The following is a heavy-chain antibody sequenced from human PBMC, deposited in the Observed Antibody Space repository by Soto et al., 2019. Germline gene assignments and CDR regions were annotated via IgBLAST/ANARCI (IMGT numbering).Heavy chain of an antibody. J-gene: IGHJ6*02. CDR1: GFTFSSYA. V-gene: IGHV3-30-3*01. CDR3: ARDWRSGSHPLGYYYYGMDV. Sequence: GGSLRLSCSASGFTFSSYAMHWVRQAPGKGLEWVAVISYDGSNKYYADSVKGRFTISRDNSKNTLYLQMNSLRAEDTAVYYCARDWRSGSHPLGYYYYGMDVWGQGTTVTVSS. D-gene: IGHD1-26*01. CDR2: ISYDGSNK.